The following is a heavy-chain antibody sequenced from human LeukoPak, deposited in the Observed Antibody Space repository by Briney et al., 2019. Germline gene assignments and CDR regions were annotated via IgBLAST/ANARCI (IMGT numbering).Heavy chain of an antibody. D-gene: IGHD6-19*01. J-gene: IGHJ4*02. CDR1: GFTFSSYG. CDR2: IWYDGSNE. CDR3: ARDGPTGRAVAGPPSGREYFDF. Sequence: PGRSLRLSCAASGFTFSSYGMHWVRQAPGKGLEWVAVIWYDGSNEYYADSVKGRFTISRDNSKNSLYLQMNSLTAEDTAVYYCARDGPTGRAVAGPPSGREYFDFWGQGTLVTVSS. V-gene: IGHV3-33*01.